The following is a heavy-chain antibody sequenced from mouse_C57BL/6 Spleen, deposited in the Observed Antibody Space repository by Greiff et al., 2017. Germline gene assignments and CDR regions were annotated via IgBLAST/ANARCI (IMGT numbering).Heavy chain of an antibody. CDR2: IWSDGST. CDR3: ARHDRDEGYAMDY. Sequence: VQVVESGPGLVAPSQSLSITCTVSGFSLTSYGVHWVRQPPGKGLEWLVVIWSDGSTTYNSALKSRLSISKDNSKSQVFLKMNSLQTDDTAMYYCARHDRDEGYAMDYWGQGTSVTVSS. D-gene: IGHD3-3*01. V-gene: IGHV2-6-1*01. CDR1: GFSLTSYG. J-gene: IGHJ4*01.